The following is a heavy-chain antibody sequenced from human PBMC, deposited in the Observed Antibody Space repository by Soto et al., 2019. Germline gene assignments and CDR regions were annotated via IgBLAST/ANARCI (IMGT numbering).Heavy chain of an antibody. Sequence: QVQLVQSGTEVKKPGASVKVSCKASGYTFTSYYIHWVRQAPGQGLEWMGIINPKSGGTSTAQKFQGWVTMTRDRSISTVYMELTRLRSDDTAVYFCARGHSTDCSNGVCSFFYNHEMDVWGQGTTVTVSS. CDR1: GYTFTSYY. D-gene: IGHD2-8*01. V-gene: IGHV1-2*04. CDR2: INPKSGGT. J-gene: IGHJ6*02. CDR3: ARGHSTDCSNGVCSFFYNHEMDV.